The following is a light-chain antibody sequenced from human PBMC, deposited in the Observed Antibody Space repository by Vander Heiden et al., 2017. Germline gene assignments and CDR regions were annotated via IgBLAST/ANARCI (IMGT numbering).Light chain of an antibody. V-gene: IGLV2-8*01. J-gene: IGLJ1*01. CDR2: EVT. CDR1: NNDVGGYFY. CDR3: SSYGGNKNYV. Sequence: QSVLTQPPSASGSPGQSVTISCTGTNNDVGGYFYVSWYQQRPGKAPKLIIYEVTKRPAGVPDRFSGSKSGNTASLTVSGLQAEDEADYYCSSYGGNKNYVFGTGTKVTVL.